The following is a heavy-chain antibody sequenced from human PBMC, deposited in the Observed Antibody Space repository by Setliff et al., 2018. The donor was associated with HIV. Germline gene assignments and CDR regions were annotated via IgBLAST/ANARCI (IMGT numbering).Heavy chain of an antibody. D-gene: IGHD5-12*01. CDR1: GYTFTNYY. Sequence: VKVSCKASGYTFTNYYIHWVRQAPGQGLEWMGVINPSDGSTSYAQKFQGSVTMTEDTSTNTVYMEVSSLRSQDPAVTAVYYCARDSGARWLQGHFDYWGQGTLVTVSS. CDR3: ARDSGARWLQGHFDY. J-gene: IGHJ4*02. V-gene: IGHV1-46*01. CDR2: INPSDGST.